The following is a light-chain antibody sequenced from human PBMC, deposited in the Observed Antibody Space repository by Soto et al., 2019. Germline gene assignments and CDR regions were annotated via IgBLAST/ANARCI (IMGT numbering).Light chain of an antibody. V-gene: IGKV3-15*01. Sequence: EIVTTQSPATLSVSPGERATLSCRASRSVSSNLAWYQQKPGQAPKVLIYGASTRAAGIPARFSGSGSGTEFTLTISSLQSEDFAVYYCQQYNIWPPLTFGGGTKVEIK. J-gene: IGKJ4*01. CDR1: RSVSSN. CDR2: GAS. CDR3: QQYNIWPPLT.